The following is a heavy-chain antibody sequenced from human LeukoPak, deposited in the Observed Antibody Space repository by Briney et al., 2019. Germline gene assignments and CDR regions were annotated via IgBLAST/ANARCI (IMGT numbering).Heavy chain of an antibody. CDR3: ARRRSSGYPFDY. V-gene: IGHV4-39*01. J-gene: IGHJ4*02. CDR2: IYYRGST. Sequence: SETLSLTCTVSGGSISSSSYYWGWIRQPPGKGLEWIGSIYYRGSTYYNPSLKSRVTISVDTSKNQFSLKLSSVTAADTAVYYCARRRSSGYPFDYWGQGTLVTVSS. D-gene: IGHD3-22*01. CDR1: GGSISSSSYY.